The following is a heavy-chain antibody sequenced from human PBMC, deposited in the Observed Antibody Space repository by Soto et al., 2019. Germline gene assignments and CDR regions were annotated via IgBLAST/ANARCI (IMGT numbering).Heavy chain of an antibody. J-gene: IGHJ6*01. Sequence: SVKVSCKASGGTFSSYAISWVRQAPGQGLEWMGGIIPIFGTANYAQKFQGRVTITADESTSTAYMELSSLRSEDTAVYYCARVYGSGSYYGDYYGMDVWGKGTTVTVSS. D-gene: IGHD3-10*01. CDR2: IIPIFGTA. CDR1: GGTFSSYA. CDR3: ARVYGSGSYYGDYYGMDV. V-gene: IGHV1-69*13.